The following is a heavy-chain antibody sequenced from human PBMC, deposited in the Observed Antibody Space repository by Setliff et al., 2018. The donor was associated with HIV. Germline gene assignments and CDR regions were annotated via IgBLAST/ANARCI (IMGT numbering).Heavy chain of an antibody. J-gene: IGHJ6*03. CDR1: GFSLSYYR. CDR2: IEQDGSEK. V-gene: IGHV3-7*03. CDR3: ARVVDTSGGYWGSFYRYMDV. D-gene: IGHD3-10*01. Sequence: GVLRLSCAASGFSLSYYRMNWVRQAPGKGLEWVANIEQDGSEKYYVDSVKGRFTISRDNTKNSLYLQMDSLRAEDTAVYYCARVVDTSGGYWGSFYRYMDVWGKGTTVTVSS.